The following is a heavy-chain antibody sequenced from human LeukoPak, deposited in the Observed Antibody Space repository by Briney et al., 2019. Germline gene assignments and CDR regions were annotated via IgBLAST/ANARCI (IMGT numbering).Heavy chain of an antibody. CDR1: GFTFSSYW. CDR3: ARVFPQTLKRLTLVRGADQGGLDWFDP. D-gene: IGHD3-10*01. CDR2: IKQDGSEK. J-gene: IGHJ5*02. V-gene: IGHV3-7*01. Sequence: PGGSLRLSCAASGFTFSSYWMSWVRQAPGKGLEWVANIKQDGSEKYYVDSVKGRFTISRDNAKNSLYLQMNSLRAEDTAVYYCARVFPQTLKRLTLVRGADQGGLDWFDPWGQGTLVTVSS.